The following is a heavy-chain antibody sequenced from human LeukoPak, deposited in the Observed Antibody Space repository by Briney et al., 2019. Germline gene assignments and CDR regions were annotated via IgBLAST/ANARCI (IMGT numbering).Heavy chain of an antibody. CDR2: ISYDGSNK. D-gene: IGHD2-15*01. J-gene: IGHJ6*02. CDR1: GFTFSSYG. Sequence: PGRSLRLSCAASGFTFSSYGMHWVRQAPGKGLEWVAVISYDGSNKYYADSVKGRFTISRDNSKNTLYLQMNSLRAEDTAVYYCAKDYCSGGSCPYYYYGMDVWGQGTTVTVSS. CDR3: AKDYCSGGSCPYYYYGMDV. V-gene: IGHV3-30*18.